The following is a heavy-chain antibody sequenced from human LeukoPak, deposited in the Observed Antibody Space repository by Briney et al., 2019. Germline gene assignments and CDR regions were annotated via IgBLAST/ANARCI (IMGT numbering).Heavy chain of an antibody. CDR3: ARGQNGWWEYFDY. D-gene: IGHD6-19*01. V-gene: IGHV1-2*02. CDR2: INPNSGGT. Sequence: ASVKVSCKASGYTLTGYYMHWVRQAPGQGLEWMGWINPNSGGTNYAQKFQGRVTMTRDTSISTAYMELSRLRSDDTAVYYCARGQNGWWEYFDYWGQGTLVTVSS. J-gene: IGHJ4*02. CDR1: GYTLTGYY.